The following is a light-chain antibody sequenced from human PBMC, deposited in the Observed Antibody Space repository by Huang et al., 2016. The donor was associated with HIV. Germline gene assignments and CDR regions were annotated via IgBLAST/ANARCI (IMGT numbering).Light chain of an antibody. V-gene: IGKV1-17*03. CDR3: LQHHGYPRT. J-gene: IGKJ1*01. Sequence: DIQLTKSPSAMSASVGDRVSITCRASQDISNYLAWFQQKPGGAPKRLIYAASSLQSGVPSRFSASGSGTKFTLKISGLQPEDFATYYCLQHHGYPRTFGQGTKV. CDR1: QDISNY. CDR2: AAS.